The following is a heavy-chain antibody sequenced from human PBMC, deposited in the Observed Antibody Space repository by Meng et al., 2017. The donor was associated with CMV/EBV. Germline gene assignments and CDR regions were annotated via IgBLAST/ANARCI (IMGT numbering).Heavy chain of an antibody. D-gene: IGHD6-13*01. V-gene: IGHV1-18*01. CDR3: ARDKVGYSSSWYGMDV. CDR1: GYTFTSYG. CDR2: ISAYNGNT. Sequence: ASVKVSCKASGYTFTSYGISWVRQAPGQGLEWMGWISAYNGNTSYAQKLQGRVTMTTDTSTSTAYMELRSLRSDDTAVYYCARDKVGYSSSWYGMDVWGQGTTVTVSS. J-gene: IGHJ6*02.